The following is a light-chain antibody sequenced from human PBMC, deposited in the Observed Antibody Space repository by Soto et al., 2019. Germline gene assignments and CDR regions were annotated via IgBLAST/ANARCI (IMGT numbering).Light chain of an antibody. Sequence: DIVMTQSPLSLPVTPGEPASMSCRSRQSLLHSSWNNYLDWYVQKPGQSPQLLIYRGSSRASGVTDRLSGSGSGTDFTLKISRVEAEDVGIYYCMPGQQTTITFGQGTRLEIK. V-gene: IGKV2-28*01. CDR3: MPGQQTTIT. CDR1: QSLLHSSWNNY. J-gene: IGKJ5*01. CDR2: RGS.